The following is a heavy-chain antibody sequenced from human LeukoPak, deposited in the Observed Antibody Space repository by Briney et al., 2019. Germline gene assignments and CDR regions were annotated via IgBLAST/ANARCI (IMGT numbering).Heavy chain of an antibody. J-gene: IGHJ6*03. CDR1: GYTLTELS. CDR3: ARTLSGSLGYCSSTSCYYYYYYMDV. CDR2: MNPNSGNT. D-gene: IGHD2-2*01. Sequence: VASVKVSCKVSGYTLTELSMHWVRQAPGQGLEWMGWMNPNSGNTGYAQKFQGRVTITRNTSVSTAYMELSSLRSEDTAVYYCARTLSGSLGYCSSTSCYYYYYYMDVWGKGTTVTVSS. V-gene: IGHV1-8*03.